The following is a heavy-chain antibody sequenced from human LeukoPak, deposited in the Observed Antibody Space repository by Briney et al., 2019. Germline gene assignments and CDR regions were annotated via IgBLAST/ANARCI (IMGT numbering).Heavy chain of an antibody. Sequence: SETLSLTCAVYGGSFSGYYWNWIRQPPGKGLEWIGEINHSGSTNYNPSLKSRVTISVDTSKNQFSLKLSSVTAADTAVYYCARVGGGFWFDPWGQGTLVTVSS. CDR2: INHSGST. CDR1: GGSFSGYY. V-gene: IGHV4-34*01. CDR3: ARVGGGFWFDP. J-gene: IGHJ5*02.